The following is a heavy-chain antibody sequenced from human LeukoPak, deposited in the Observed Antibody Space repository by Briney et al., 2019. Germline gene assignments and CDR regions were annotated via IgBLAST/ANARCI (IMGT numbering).Heavy chain of an antibody. J-gene: IGHJ5*02. CDR3: AKDLTPFKWELGPIDP. Sequence: GGSLRLSCAASGFTFSSYGMSWVRQAPGKGLEWVSAISGSGGSTYYADSVKGRFTISRDNSKSTLYLQMNSLRAEDTAVYYCAKDLTPFKWELGPIDPWGQGTLVTVSS. CDR2: ISGSGGST. V-gene: IGHV3-23*01. CDR1: GFTFSSYG. D-gene: IGHD1-26*01.